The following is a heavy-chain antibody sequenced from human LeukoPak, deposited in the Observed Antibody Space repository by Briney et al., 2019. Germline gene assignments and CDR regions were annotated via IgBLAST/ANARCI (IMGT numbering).Heavy chain of an antibody. D-gene: IGHD3-10*01. CDR3: ARSYGSGSYSYYYYYYMDV. CDR1: GYSFTSYW. J-gene: IGHJ6*03. V-gene: IGHV5-51*01. CDR2: IHPGDSDT. Sequence: GESLKISCKGSGYSFTSYWIGWVRQMPGKGLEWMGIIHPGDSDTRYSPSFQGQVTISADKSISTAYLQWSSLKASDTAMYYCARSYGSGSYSYYYYYYMDVWGKGTTVTVSS.